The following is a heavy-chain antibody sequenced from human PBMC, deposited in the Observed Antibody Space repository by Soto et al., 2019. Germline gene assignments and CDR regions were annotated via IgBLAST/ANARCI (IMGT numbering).Heavy chain of an antibody. CDR3: ASTRGSSYEY. D-gene: IGHD6-6*01. V-gene: IGHV3-53*02. CDR1: GFTVSGNY. J-gene: IGHJ4*02. CDR2: IYNGGGT. Sequence: EVQLVETGGGLIQPGGSLRLSCAASGFTVSGNYMSWVRQAPGKGLEWVSVIYNGGGTYYADSVKGRFTISRENSKNTLYLQMNSLRAEDTSVYYCASTRGSSYEYWGQGTLVTVSS.